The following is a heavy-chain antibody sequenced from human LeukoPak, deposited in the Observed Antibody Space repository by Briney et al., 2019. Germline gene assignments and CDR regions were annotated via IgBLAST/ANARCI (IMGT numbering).Heavy chain of an antibody. CDR2: ISSSGGTI. J-gene: IGHJ4*02. V-gene: IGHV3-48*03. CDR1: GFTFSNYE. Sequence: GGSLRLSCAASGFTFSNYEMNWARQTPGKGLEWVSYISSSGGTIYYADSVKGRFTISRDNAKNSLYLQMNSLRAEDTAVYYCARDRVGGPGYFDYWGQGTLVTVSS. D-gene: IGHD3-10*01. CDR3: ARDRVGGPGYFDY.